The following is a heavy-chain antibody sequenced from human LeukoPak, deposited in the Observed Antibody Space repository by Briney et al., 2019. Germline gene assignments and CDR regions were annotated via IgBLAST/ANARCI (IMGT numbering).Heavy chain of an antibody. J-gene: IGHJ4*02. CDR2: ISYDGSNK. CDR3: AKDPVRGYSYGRTVYYFDY. CDR1: GFTFSSYG. V-gene: IGHV3-30*18. D-gene: IGHD5-18*01. Sequence: GGSLRLSCAASGFTFSSYGMHWVRQAPGKGLEWVAVISYDGSNKYYADPVKGRFTISRDNSKNTLYLQMNSLRAEDTAVYYCAKDPVRGYSYGRTVYYFDYWGQGTQVTVSS.